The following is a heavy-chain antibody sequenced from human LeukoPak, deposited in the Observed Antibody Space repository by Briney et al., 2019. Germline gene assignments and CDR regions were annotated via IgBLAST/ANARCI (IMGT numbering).Heavy chain of an antibody. CDR3: AKDHEHGRYAGFDF. J-gene: IGHJ3*01. CDR1: GFTFSGFV. D-gene: IGHD2-2*01. Sequence: GGSLRLSCAASGFTFSGFVISWVRQAPGKGPQWVADISGSGGSTYYADSVKGRFSVSRDNSKNMVYLELNSLRAEDTAVYYCAKDHEHGRYAGFDFWAEGALVAVSS. CDR2: ISGSGGST. V-gene: IGHV3-23*01.